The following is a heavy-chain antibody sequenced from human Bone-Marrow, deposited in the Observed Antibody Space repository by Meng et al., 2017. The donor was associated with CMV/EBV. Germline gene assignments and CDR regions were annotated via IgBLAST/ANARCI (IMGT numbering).Heavy chain of an antibody. CDR2: IYYSGST. CDR1: GGSVSSGSYY. Sequence: SETLSLTCTVSGGSVSSGSYYWSWIRQPPGKGLEWIGYIYYSGSTNYNPSLKSRVTISVDTSKNQFSLKLSSVTAADTAVYYCARDTEQLVETLMEVWGQGTTVTVSS. V-gene: IGHV4-61*01. D-gene: IGHD6-13*01. J-gene: IGHJ6*02. CDR3: ARDTEQLVETLMEV.